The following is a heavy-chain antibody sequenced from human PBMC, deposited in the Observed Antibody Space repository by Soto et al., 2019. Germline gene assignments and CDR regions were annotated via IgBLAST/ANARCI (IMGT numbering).Heavy chain of an antibody. J-gene: IGHJ5*02. CDR2: IYYSGST. V-gene: IGHV4-59*01. Sequence: SETLSLTCTVSGGSISSYYWSWIRQHPGKGLEWIGYIYYSGSTNYNPSLKSRVTISVDTSKNQFSLKLSSVTAADTAVYYCARDNVDELSGGYNWFDPWGQGTLVTVSS. D-gene: IGHD3-10*01. CDR1: GGSISSYY. CDR3: ARDNVDELSGGYNWFDP.